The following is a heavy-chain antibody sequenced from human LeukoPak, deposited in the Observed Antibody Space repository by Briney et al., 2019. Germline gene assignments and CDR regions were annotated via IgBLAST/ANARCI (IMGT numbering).Heavy chain of an antibody. D-gene: IGHD3-10*01. CDR1: GFTFCSYR. CDR2: INSHGSST. V-gene: IGHV3-74*01. Sequence: GGSLRLSCAASGFTFCSYRVHWVRQAPGKGLVWVSRINSHGSSTSYADDVQGRLTISRDNAKNTLYVQMNSLRAEDTAVYYCARGHLCGSGSYQVDYWGQGTLVTVSS. J-gene: IGHJ4*02. CDR3: ARGHLCGSGSYQVDY.